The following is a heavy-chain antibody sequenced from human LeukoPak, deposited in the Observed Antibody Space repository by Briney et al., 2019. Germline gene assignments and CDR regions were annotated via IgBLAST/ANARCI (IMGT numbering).Heavy chain of an antibody. CDR1: GFDFSSYG. Sequence: PGGSLRLSCVASGFDFSSYGLSWVRQSPGKGLEWVAVISYDGSNKYYADSVKGQFTISRDNSKNTLYLQMNSLRAEDTAVYYCAKGIDYWGQGTLVTVSS. J-gene: IGHJ4*02. CDR3: AKGIDY. V-gene: IGHV3-30*18. CDR2: ISYDGSNK.